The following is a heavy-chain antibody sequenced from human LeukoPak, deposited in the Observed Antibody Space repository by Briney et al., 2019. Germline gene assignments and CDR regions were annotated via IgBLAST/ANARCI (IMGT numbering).Heavy chain of an antibody. Sequence: ASVKVSCKASGGTFSSYAISWVRQAPGQGLEWMGRIIPILGIANYAQKFQGRVTITADKSTSTAYMELSSLRSEDTAVYYCARVEMATIHHYYYGMDVWGQGTTVTVSS. CDR1: GGTFSSYA. CDR2: IIPILGIA. V-gene: IGHV1-69*04. D-gene: IGHD5-12*01. J-gene: IGHJ6*02. CDR3: ARVEMATIHHYYYGMDV.